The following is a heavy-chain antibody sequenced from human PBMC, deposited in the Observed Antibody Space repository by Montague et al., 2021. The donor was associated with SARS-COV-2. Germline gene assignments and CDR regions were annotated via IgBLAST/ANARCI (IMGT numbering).Heavy chain of an antibody. Sequence: SLRLSCAASGFTVSSNYMSWVRQAPGKGLEWVSVIYSAGSTHYADSVKGRFTIPRDNSKNTLYLQMNSLRAEDTAVYYCAGGEGYSSSWSWYFDLWGRGTLVTVSS. V-gene: IGHV3-53*01. CDR2: IYSAGST. D-gene: IGHD6-13*01. CDR1: GFTVSSNY. J-gene: IGHJ2*01. CDR3: AGGEGYSSSWSWYFDL.